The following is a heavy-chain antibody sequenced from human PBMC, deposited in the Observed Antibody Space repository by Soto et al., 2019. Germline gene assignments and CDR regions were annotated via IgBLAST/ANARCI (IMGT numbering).Heavy chain of an antibody. Sequence: EVHLVESGGGLVQTGGSLRLSCAIFESTVSRDWMNWVRHAPGKGLEWVAHINQDGSEKYYVDSVKGRFTISRDNAKKSLYLQMNSLRPADTAMYYCSGGVGDAFWGQGTLVTVSS. CDR2: INQDGSEK. D-gene: IGHD1-26*01. CDR3: SGGVGDAF. J-gene: IGHJ4*02. V-gene: IGHV3-7*04. CDR1: ESTVSRDW.